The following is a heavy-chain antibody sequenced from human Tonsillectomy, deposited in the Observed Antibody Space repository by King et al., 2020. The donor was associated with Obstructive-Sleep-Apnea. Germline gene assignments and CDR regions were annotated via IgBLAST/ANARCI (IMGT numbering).Heavy chain of an antibody. J-gene: IGHJ5*02. CDR2: IYHSGST. Sequence: QLQESGPGLVKPSETLSLTCTVSGYSISSGYYWGWIRQPPGKGLEWIGSIYHSGSTYYNPSLKSRVTISVDTSKNQFSLKLSSVTAADTAVYYCASHSTTVKVVPFSPWFDPWGQGTLVTVSS. V-gene: IGHV4-38-2*02. D-gene: IGHD4-17*01. CDR3: ASHSTTVKVVPFSPWFDP. CDR1: GYSISSGYY.